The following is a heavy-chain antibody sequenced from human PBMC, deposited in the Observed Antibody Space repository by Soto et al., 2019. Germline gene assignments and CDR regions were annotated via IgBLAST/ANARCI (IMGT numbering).Heavy chain of an antibody. Sequence: EVQLVQSGAEVKKPGESLKISCKGSGYSFTSYWIGWVRQMPGKGLEWMGIIYPGDSDTRYSPPFQGQVTISADKSISTAYLQWSSLKASDTAMYYCARTPRSSQYCSSTSCYPDYWGQGTLVTVSS. CDR1: GYSFTSYW. CDR2: IYPGDSDT. V-gene: IGHV5-51*03. D-gene: IGHD2-2*01. CDR3: ARTPRSSQYCSSTSCYPDY. J-gene: IGHJ4*02.